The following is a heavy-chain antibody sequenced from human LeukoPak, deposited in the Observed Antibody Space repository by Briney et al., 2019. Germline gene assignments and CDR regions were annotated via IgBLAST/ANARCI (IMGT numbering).Heavy chain of an antibody. Sequence: PGGSLRLSCAASGLIFDDYTMHWVRQAPGKGLEWVSLISRNGAVTKYADSVRGRFTISRDNAKNSLYLQINSLRAEDTAVYYCARDPLYCSGGSCPPYGDYYFDYWGQGTLLTVSS. D-gene: IGHD2-15*01. CDR2: ISRNGAVT. CDR1: GLIFDDYT. CDR3: ARDPLYCSGGSCPPYGDYYFDY. V-gene: IGHV3-43*01. J-gene: IGHJ4*02.